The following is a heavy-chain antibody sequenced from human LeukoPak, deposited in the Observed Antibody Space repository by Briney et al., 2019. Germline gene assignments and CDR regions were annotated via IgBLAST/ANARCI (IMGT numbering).Heavy chain of an antibody. Sequence: SETLSLTCTVSGGSISSYYWSWIRQPPGKGLEWIGYIYYSGSTNYNPSLKSRVTISVDTSKNQFSLKLSSVTAADTAVYHCAREGYSYGYLGYYYYGMDVWGQGTTVTVSS. D-gene: IGHD5-18*01. CDR3: AREGYSYGYLGYYYYGMDV. J-gene: IGHJ6*02. V-gene: IGHV4-59*01. CDR2: IYYSGST. CDR1: GGSISSYY.